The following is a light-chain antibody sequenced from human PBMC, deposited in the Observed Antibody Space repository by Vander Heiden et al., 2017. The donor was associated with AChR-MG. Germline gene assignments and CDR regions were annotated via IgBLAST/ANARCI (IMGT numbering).Light chain of an antibody. Sequence: QSVLPQPPSASGTPGQSVPISCSVSSSNIGSNTVNWYQQLPGTAPKLLIYSNNQRPSGVPDRFSGSKSGTSASLAISGLQSEDEADYYCAAWDDSRNGPVFGGGTKL. CDR3: AAWDDSRNGPV. CDR2: SNN. V-gene: IGLV1-44*01. CDR1: SSNIGSNT. J-gene: IGLJ3*02.